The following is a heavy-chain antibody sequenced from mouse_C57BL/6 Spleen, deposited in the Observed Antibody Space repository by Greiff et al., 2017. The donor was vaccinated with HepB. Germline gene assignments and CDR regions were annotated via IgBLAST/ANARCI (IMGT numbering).Heavy chain of an antibody. D-gene: IGHD1-1*01. V-gene: IGHV1-82*01. Sequence: VQLQQSGPELVKPGASVKISCKASGYAFSSSWMNWVKQRPGKGLEWIGRISPGDGDTNYNGKFTGKATLTADKSSSTAYMQLSSLTSEDSAVYFCARWGGSTRDYGGQGTTLTVSS. J-gene: IGHJ2*01. CDR2: ISPGDGDT. CDR1: GYAFSSSW. CDR3: ARWGGSTRDY.